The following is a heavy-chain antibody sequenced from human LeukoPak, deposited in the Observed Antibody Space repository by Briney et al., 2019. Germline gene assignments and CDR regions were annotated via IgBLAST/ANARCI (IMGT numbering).Heavy chain of an antibody. Sequence: SDTLSLTCTVSGGSVSNGNFYWSWLRQPPGTALEWIGYIYYTGSAYYSPSLEGRVRISVDTSKNQFSVKLNSVTAADTAVYYCARSQNSYGSGDYWSPGTLVTVSS. J-gene: IGHJ4*02. V-gene: IGHV4-61*01. CDR2: IYYTGSA. D-gene: IGHD3-10*01. CDR1: GGSVSNGNFY. CDR3: ARSQNSYGSGDY.